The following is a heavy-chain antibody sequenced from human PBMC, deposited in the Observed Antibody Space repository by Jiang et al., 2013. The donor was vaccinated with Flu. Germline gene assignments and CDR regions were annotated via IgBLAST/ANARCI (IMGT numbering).Heavy chain of an antibody. CDR3: ARDTYQLPRVLDY. V-gene: IGHV4-59*01. D-gene: IGHD2-2*01. Sequence: SGGSISSYYWSWIRQPPGKGLEWIGNFYYSGSTNYNPSLKSRVTISVDTSKNHFSLTLSSVTAADTAVYYCARDTYQLPRVLDYWGQGTLVTVTS. J-gene: IGHJ4*02. CDR1: GGSISSYY. CDR2: FYYSGST.